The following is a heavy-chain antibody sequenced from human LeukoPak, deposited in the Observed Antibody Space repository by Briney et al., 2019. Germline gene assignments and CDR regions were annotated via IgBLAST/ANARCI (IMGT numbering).Heavy chain of an antibody. CDR3: ARHPSGWYGNWFDP. Sequence: SETLSLTCTVSGGSISSTSYYWGWVRQPPGKGLEWIGTIYYNGNTFYNPSLKSRVTISVDTSKNQFSLILSSLTAADTAVYYCARHPSGWYGNWFDPWGQGTLVTVSS. D-gene: IGHD6-19*01. V-gene: IGHV4-39*01. CDR1: GGSISSTSYY. CDR2: IYYNGNT. J-gene: IGHJ5*02.